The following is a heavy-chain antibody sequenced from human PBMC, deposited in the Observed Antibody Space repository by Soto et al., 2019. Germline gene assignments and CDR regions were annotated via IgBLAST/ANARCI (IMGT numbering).Heavy chain of an antibody. V-gene: IGHV4-38-2*02. CDR2: IYHGGTT. CDR1: GYSISGPSY. J-gene: IGHJ4*01. D-gene: IGHD6-19*01. CDR3: ARVHVMVVAGSTFDY. Sequence: PSETLSLTCTVSGYSISGPSYWGWIRQPPGKGPGWIASIYHGGTTFYNPSLKSRITISVDTSNNQFSLKLTSVTAADTAVYYCARVHVMVVAGSTFDYWGHGTLVTVSS.